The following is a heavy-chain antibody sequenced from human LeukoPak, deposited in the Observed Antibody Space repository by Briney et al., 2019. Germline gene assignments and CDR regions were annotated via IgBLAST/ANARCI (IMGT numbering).Heavy chain of an antibody. CDR1: GYTFTSYG. CDR2: ISAYNGNT. J-gene: IGHJ3*02. Sequence: VASVKVSCKASGYTFTSYGISWVRQAPGQGLEWMGWISAYNGNTNYAQKLQGRVTMTTDTSTSTAYMELRSLRSDDTAVYYCARGFYYYDSSGEGDAFDIWGQGTMVTVSS. D-gene: IGHD3-22*01. CDR3: ARGFYYYDSSGEGDAFDI. V-gene: IGHV1-18*01.